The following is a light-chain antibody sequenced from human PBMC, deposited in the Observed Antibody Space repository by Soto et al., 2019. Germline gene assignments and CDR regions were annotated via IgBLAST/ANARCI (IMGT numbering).Light chain of an antibody. CDR3: QQYNSYSPLT. Sequence: DIQMTQSPSTLSASVGDRVTITCRASQSISSWLAWYQQKPGKAPKLLIYDASSLESGVPSRFNGSGSGTEFTLTIISLQPDDFATYYCQQYNSYSPLTFGGGTKVEIK. CDR2: DAS. CDR1: QSISSW. J-gene: IGKJ4*01. V-gene: IGKV1-5*01.